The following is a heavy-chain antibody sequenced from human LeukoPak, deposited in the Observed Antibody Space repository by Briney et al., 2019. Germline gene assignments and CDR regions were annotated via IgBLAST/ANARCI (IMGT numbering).Heavy chain of an antibody. D-gene: IGHD6-13*01. J-gene: IGHJ5*02. CDR3: AQNEGIASNWFDP. CDR2: IIPIFGPA. CDR1: GGTFSSYA. V-gene: IGHV1-69*13. Sequence: SVKVSCKASGGTFSSYAISWVRQAPGQGLEWMGGIIPIFGPANYAQKFQGRVTITADESTSTAYMELSSLRSEDTAVYYCAQNEGIASNWFDPWGQGTLVTVSS.